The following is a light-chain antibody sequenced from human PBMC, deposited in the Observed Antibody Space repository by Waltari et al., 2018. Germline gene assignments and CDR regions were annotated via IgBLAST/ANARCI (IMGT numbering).Light chain of an antibody. Sequence: QAALTQPRSVSGSPGQSVTISCTGTSSDIGGYNYVSWYQQHPGTAPKLMIYEVSKRPSGVADRFSGSKSGNPASLTISGLQAEDEADYYCCSYAGSYTFGLFGGGTRLTVL. CDR2: EVS. J-gene: IGLJ2*01. CDR3: CSYAGSYTFGL. V-gene: IGLV2-11*01. CDR1: SSDIGGYNY.